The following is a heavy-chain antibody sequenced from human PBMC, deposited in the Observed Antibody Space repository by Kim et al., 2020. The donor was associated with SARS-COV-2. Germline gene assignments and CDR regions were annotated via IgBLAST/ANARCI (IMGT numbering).Heavy chain of an antibody. V-gene: IGHV3-23*01. J-gene: IGHJ4*02. CDR1: GFTFSSSA. Sequence: GGSLRLSCAASGFTFSSSAMSWVRQAPGKGPEWVSNISDSGGSTNYADSVKGRFTISRDNSKNTLYLQMSSLRAEDTALYYCAIGGNCFDYWGQGTLVTV. CDR2: ISDSGGST. D-gene: IGHD2-21*01. CDR3: AIGGNCFDY.